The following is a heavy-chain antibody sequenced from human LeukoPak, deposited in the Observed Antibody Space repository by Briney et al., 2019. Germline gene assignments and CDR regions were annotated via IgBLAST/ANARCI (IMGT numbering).Heavy chain of an antibody. CDR1: GGSISSISYY. CDR2: IYYSGST. CDR3: ARGSLYGEYVFDY. Sequence: ASETLSLTCTVSGGSISSISYYWGWIRQPPGKVLEWIGSIYYSGSTNYNPALKSLVTISVDTAKNQFSLKLNSVPAADTAVFFCARGSLYGEYVFDYWGQGTLVTVSS. V-gene: IGHV4-39*07. D-gene: IGHD4-17*01. J-gene: IGHJ4*02.